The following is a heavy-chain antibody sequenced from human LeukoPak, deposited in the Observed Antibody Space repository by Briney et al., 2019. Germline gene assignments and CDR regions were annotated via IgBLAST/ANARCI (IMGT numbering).Heavy chain of an antibody. J-gene: IGHJ3*02. V-gene: IGHV4-39*07. D-gene: IGHD3-22*01. CDR3: ARSGITMIVVVPLDAFDI. CDR1: GGSISSSSYY. CDR2: IYYSGST. Sequence: SETLSLTCTVSGGSISSSSYYWGWIRQPPGKGLEWIGSIYYSGSTYYNPSLKSRVTISVDTSKNQFSLKLSSVTAADTAVYYCARSGITMIVVVPLDAFDIWGQGTMVTVSS.